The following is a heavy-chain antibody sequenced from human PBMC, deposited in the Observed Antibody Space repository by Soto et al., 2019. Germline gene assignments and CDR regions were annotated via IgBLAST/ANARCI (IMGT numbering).Heavy chain of an antibody. CDR1: GGPISSGGYY. CDR2: IYYSGST. V-gene: IGHV4-31*03. CDR3: ARGWRQLVPNWFDP. J-gene: IGHJ5*02. D-gene: IGHD6-6*01. Sequence: SETLSLTCTVSGGPISSGGYYWSWIRQHPGKGLEWIGYIYYSGSTYYNPSLKSRVTISVDTSKNQFSLKLSSVTAADTAVYYCARGWRQLVPNWFDPWGQGTLVTVSS.